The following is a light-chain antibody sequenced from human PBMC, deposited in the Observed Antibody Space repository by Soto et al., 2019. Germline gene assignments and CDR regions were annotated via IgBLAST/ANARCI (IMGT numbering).Light chain of an antibody. CDR1: QSVSTN. CDR3: QQYDKSLPPVT. V-gene: IGKV3-15*01. J-gene: IGKJ4*01. CDR2: GAS. Sequence: DIILTQSPAIVSVSPGERATLSCRASQSVSTNLAWYQHKHGQAPRLLIYGASTRVTDIPARFSGSGSGTAFTLTINYLKSADVGVYYCQQYDKSLPPVTFGGGTKVEI.